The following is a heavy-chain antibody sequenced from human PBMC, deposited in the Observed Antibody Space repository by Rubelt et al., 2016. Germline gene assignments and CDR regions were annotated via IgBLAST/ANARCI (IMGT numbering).Heavy chain of an antibody. V-gene: IGHV4-34*01. D-gene: IGHD2-15*01. CDR1: SGSFSGYY. J-gene: IGHJ5*02. CDR2: INHSGST. CDR3: ARGSTYCRGGSCHSDWFDP. Sequence: QVQLHQWGAGLLKPSETLSLTCAVYSGSFSGYYWSWIRQPPGKGLEWIGEINHSGSTNYNPSLKSRVTISVDTSKNQFSLKLSSVTAADTAVYYCARGSTYCRGGSCHSDWFDPWGQGTLVTVSS.